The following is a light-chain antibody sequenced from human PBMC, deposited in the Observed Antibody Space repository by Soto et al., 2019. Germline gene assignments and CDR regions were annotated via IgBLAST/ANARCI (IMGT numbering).Light chain of an antibody. J-gene: IGLJ1*01. CDR3: SSYAGSYRV. CDR1: SNDVGGYNY. V-gene: IGLV2-8*01. Sequence: QSALTQPPFASGSPGQSVTISCTGTSNDVGGYNYVSWYQQHPGKAPKLMIYEVTKRPSGVPDRFSGSKSGNTASLTVSGLQAEDEADYYCSSYAGSYRVFGTGTKVTVL. CDR2: EVT.